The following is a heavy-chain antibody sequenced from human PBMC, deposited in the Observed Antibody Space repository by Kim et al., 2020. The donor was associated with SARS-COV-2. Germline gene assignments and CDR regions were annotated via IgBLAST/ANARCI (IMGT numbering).Heavy chain of an antibody. CDR3: ARVVDIVATIYGED. V-gene: IGHV4-31*03. D-gene: IGHD5-12*01. J-gene: IGHJ4*02. Sequence: SETLSLTCTVSGGSISSGGYYWSWIRQHPGKGLEWIGYIYYSGSTYYNPSLKSRVTISVDTSKNQFSLKLSSVTAADTAVYYCARVVDIVATIYGEDWGQGTLVTVSS. CDR2: IYYSGST. CDR1: GGSISSGGYY.